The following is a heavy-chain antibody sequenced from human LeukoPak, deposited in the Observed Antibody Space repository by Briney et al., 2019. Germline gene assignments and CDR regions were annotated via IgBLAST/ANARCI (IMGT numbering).Heavy chain of an antibody. J-gene: IGHJ4*02. CDR2: ISGNGGST. CDR1: GFTFSSYG. Sequence: GGSLRLSCAASGFTFSSYGMSWVRQAPGKGLEWVSAISGNGGSTYYANSVKGRFTISRDNSKNTLYLQMGSLRAEDTAVYYCAKDFVVVPGNVNYFDYWGQGTLVTVSS. D-gene: IGHD2-21*02. CDR3: AKDFVVVPGNVNYFDY. V-gene: IGHV3-23*01.